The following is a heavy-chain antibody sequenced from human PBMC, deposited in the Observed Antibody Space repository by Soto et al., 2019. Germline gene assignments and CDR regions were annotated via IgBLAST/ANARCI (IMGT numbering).Heavy chain of an antibody. Sequence: EVQLVESGGGLVQPGGSLRLSCAASGFTVSSNYMSWVRQAPGKGLEWVSVIYSGGSTYYADSVKGRFTISRDNSKNTLYLQMNSLRAEDTAVDYRARDNYRNYWDYYYYMDVWGKGTTVTVSS. CDR1: GFTVSSNY. D-gene: IGHD4-4*01. J-gene: IGHJ6*03. CDR3: ARDNYRNYWDYYYYMDV. V-gene: IGHV3-66*01. CDR2: IYSGGST.